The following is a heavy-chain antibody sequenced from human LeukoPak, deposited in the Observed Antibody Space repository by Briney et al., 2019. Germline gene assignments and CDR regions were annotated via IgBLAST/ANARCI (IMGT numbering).Heavy chain of an antibody. V-gene: IGHV4-34*01. Sequence: SETLSLTCAVYGGSFSGYYWSWIRQPPGKGLEWIGEINHSGSTNYNPSLKSRVTISVDRSKNQFSLKLSSVTAADTAVYYCARVRYHYGSGSYYNRAFDIWGQGTMVTVSS. CDR3: ARVRYHYGSGSYYNRAFDI. J-gene: IGHJ3*02. CDR2: INHSGST. D-gene: IGHD3-10*01. CDR1: GGSFSGYY.